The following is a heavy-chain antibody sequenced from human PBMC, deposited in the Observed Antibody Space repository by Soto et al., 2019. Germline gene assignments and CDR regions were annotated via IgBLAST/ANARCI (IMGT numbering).Heavy chain of an antibody. Sequence: QVQVVQSGAEVKKPGASVKVSCKASGYTFTNYGISWVRQAPGQGLEWMGWISAYNGNTNYAQKLQGRVTMTTDTSTSTAYMELRSLRSDDTAVYYCARDRHFNPLALLVTGMDVWGQGTTVTVSS. J-gene: IGHJ6*02. CDR2: ISAYNGNT. D-gene: IGHD3-3*02. V-gene: IGHV1-18*01. CDR3: ARDRHFNPLALLVTGMDV. CDR1: GYTFTNYG.